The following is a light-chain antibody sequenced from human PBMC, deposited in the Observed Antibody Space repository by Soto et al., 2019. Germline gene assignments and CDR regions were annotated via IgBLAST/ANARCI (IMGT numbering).Light chain of an antibody. CDR1: QGIRNE. CDR3: LQDSNYPRT. V-gene: IGKV1-6*01. CDR2: AAS. Sequence: AIQMTQSPSSLSASEGDRVTITCRASQGIRNELGWYQQRPGKAPKLLIYAASTLESGVPSRFSASGSGTDFTLTISSLRPEDFATYYCLQDSNYPRTFGQGTKVEIK. J-gene: IGKJ1*01.